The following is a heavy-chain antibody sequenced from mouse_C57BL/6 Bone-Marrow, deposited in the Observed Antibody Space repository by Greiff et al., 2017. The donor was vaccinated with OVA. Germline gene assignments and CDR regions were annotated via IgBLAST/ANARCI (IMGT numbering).Heavy chain of an antibody. J-gene: IGHJ3*01. V-gene: IGHV1-75*01. D-gene: IGHD1-1*01. CDR2: IFPGSGST. CDR3: ARSRLRYLFAY. Sequence: VQLMESGPELVKPGASVKISCKASGYTFTDYYINWVKQRPGQGLEWIGRIFPGSGSTYYNEKFKGKATLTVDKYSSTDYMLLSSLTSEDSAVYFCARSRLRYLFAYWGQGTLVTVSA. CDR1: GYTFTDYY.